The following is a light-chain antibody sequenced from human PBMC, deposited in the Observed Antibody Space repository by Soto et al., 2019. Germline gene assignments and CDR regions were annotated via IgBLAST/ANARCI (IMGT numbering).Light chain of an antibody. CDR3: QQYKDWPTWT. CDR2: GAS. V-gene: IGKV3-15*01. Sequence: EIVLTQSPATLSLSPGERATLSCRASQSVSYKLAWHQQKPGQAPRLLMYGASTRATGIPARLTGSGSGTEFTLTISSLQSEDIAVYYCQQYKDWPTWTFGQGTKVDIK. J-gene: IGKJ1*01. CDR1: QSVSYK.